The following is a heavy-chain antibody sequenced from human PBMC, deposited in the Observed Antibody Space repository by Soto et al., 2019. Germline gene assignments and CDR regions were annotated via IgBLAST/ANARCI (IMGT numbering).Heavy chain of an antibody. D-gene: IGHD2-15*01. CDR1: GFTFSSYA. Sequence: PXGSLRLSCAASGFTFSSYAMHWVRQAPGKGLEWVAVISYDGSNKYYADSVKGRFTISRDNSKNTLYLQMNSLRAEDTAVYYCARASGGSLTWAQGTLVTVSS. CDR3: ARASGGSLT. V-gene: IGHV3-30-3*01. J-gene: IGHJ5*02. CDR2: ISYDGSNK.